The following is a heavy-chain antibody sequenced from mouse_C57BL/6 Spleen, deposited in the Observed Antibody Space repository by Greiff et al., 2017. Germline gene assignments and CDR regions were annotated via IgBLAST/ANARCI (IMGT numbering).Heavy chain of an antibody. Sequence: VQLQESGPELVKPGASVKISCKASGYAFSSSWLNWVKQRPGKGLEWIGRIYPGDGDTNYNGKFKGKATLTADKSSSTAYMQLSSLTSEDSAVCVCAREDYSRNYFDYWGQGTTLTVSS. CDR2: IYPGDGDT. J-gene: IGHJ2*01. CDR3: AREDYSRNYFDY. V-gene: IGHV1-82*01. D-gene: IGHD2-5*01. CDR1: GYAFSSSW.